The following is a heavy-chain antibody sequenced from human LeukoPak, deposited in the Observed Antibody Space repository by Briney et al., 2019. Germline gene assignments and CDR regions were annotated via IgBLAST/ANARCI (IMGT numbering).Heavy chain of an antibody. V-gene: IGHV3-66*01. CDR2: IYSGGST. CDR1: GFTVSSNY. J-gene: IGHJ4*02. D-gene: IGHD2-8*01. CDR3: AKMYSTSPGSFDY. Sequence: GGSLRLSCAASGFTVSSNYMSWVRQAPGKGLEWVSVIYSGGSTYYADSVKGRFTISRDNSKNTLYLQMNSLRAEDTAVYYCAKMYSTSPGSFDYWGQGTLVTVSS.